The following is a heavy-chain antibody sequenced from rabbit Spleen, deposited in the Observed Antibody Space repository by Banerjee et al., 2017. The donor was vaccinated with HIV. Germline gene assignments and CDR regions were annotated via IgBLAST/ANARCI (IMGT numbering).Heavy chain of an antibody. V-gene: IGHV1S45*01. J-gene: IGHJ4*01. D-gene: IGHD4-1*01. CDR2: IYSTIDYT. CDR3: ARVSETSGWGEDL. Sequence: QEQLGESGGGLVQPEGSLTLTCTASGFAFNSVYDMCWVRQAPGKGLEWIGYIYSTIDYTYYATWAKGRFTISKTSSTTVTLQMTSLTVADTATYFCARVSETSGWGEDLWGPGTLVTVS. CDR1: GFAFNSVYD.